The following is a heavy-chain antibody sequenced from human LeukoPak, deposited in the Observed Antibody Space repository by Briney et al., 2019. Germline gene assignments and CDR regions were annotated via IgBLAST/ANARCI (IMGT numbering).Heavy chain of an antibody. CDR2: ITGSGGNT. D-gene: IGHD6-13*01. Sequence: GGSLRLSCAASGFIFSSYSMSWVRQAPGKGLEWVSVITGSGGNTYYADSVKGRFTISKDNSKNTVYLQMSSLRIDDTAVYYCAKAASSSWPSYYYGMDVWGQGTTVTVSS. V-gene: IGHV3-23*01. CDR3: AKAASSSWPSYYYGMDV. CDR1: GFIFSSYS. J-gene: IGHJ6*02.